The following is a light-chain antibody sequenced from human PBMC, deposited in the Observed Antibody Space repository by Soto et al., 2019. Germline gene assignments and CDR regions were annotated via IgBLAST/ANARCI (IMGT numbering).Light chain of an antibody. Sequence: QSALTQPASVSGSPGQSITISCTGTSSDVGSYNLVSWYQQHPGKAPKLMIYEGNERPSGVSNRFSGSKSGNTASLTISGLQAEDEADYYCCSYAGTSTPYVFGTGTKLTV. V-gene: IGLV2-23*01. CDR1: SSDVGSYNL. J-gene: IGLJ1*01. CDR3: CSYAGTSTPYV. CDR2: EGN.